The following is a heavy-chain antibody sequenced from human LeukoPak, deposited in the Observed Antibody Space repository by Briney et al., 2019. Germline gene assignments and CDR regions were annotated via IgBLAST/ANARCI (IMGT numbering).Heavy chain of an antibody. CDR1: GFTFSSYE. V-gene: IGHV3-48*03. J-gene: IGHJ5*02. Sequence: GGSLRLSCAASGFTFSSYEMNWVRQAPGKGLEWVSCISSSGRTIYYADSVKGRFTISRDSAKNSLYLQMNSLRAEDTAVYYCARDLGAGPWGQGTLVTVSS. CDR3: ARDLGAGP. CDR2: ISSSGRTI. D-gene: IGHD1-26*01.